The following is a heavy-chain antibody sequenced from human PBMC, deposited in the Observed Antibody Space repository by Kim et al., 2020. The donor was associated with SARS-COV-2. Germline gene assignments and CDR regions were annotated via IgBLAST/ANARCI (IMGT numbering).Heavy chain of an antibody. CDR1: GFSFGGYG. V-gene: IGHV3-33*03. J-gene: IGHJ4*02. CDR3: AKDLSSYESRGIDE. Sequence: GGSLRLSCIASGFSFGGYGMHWVRQTPGTGLEWVAGTWHDGINKYYADSINGRFSISRDNSKNTLNLHMNDLRADDTAVYYCAKDLSSYESRGIDEWGQGTLVIVSS. D-gene: IGHD5-12*01. CDR2: TWHDGINK.